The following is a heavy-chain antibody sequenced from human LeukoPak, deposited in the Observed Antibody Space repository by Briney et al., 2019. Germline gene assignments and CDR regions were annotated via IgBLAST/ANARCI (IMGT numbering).Heavy chain of an antibody. J-gene: IGHJ4*02. CDR1: GASISSHY. Sequence: SETLSLTCTVSGASISSHYWSWIRQPPGKGLEWIGYIHHSGITNYNPSLKSRVTMSVDTSKNQFSLKLTSVTAADTAVYYCATQASGYISGSLDFWGQGTLVTVS. CDR3: ATQASGYISGSLDF. V-gene: IGHV4-59*08. D-gene: IGHD5-18*01. CDR2: IHHSGIT.